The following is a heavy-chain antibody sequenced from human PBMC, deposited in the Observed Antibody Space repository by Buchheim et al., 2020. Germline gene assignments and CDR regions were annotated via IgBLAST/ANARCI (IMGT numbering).Heavy chain of an antibody. CDR1: GGTFSSAV. CDR2: IIPVFGTL. Sequence: QLVQSGAEVKRPGSSVKVSCRASGGTFSSAVIGWVRHSPGHGLEWMGGIIPVFGTLNYAQNFQGRISIAADRSTSTVHLELSSLTSDDTAVYFCARGDDLWGRGTL. D-gene: IGHD3-16*01. CDR3: ARGDDL. J-gene: IGHJ2*01. V-gene: IGHV1-69*06.